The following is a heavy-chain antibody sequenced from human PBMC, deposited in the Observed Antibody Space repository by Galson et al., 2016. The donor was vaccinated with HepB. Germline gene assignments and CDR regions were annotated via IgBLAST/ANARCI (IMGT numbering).Heavy chain of an antibody. V-gene: IGHV2-5*01. D-gene: IGHD5-18*01. Sequence: ALVKPTQTLTLTCTFSTFSFSSSGMGVGWIRQPPGKALEWLALVYWNDDKRYSPSLKSRLTTTKDTSKNQVVLTMVNMDPLDTATYYCAHVRGYSYGHCFDYWGQGILVTVSS. CDR2: VYWNDDK. CDR3: AHVRGYSYGHCFDY. CDR1: TFSFSSSGMG. J-gene: IGHJ4*02.